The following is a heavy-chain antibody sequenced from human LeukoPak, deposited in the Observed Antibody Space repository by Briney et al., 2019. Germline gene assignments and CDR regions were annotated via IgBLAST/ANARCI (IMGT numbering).Heavy chain of an antibody. V-gene: IGHV3-30*03. J-gene: IGHJ4*02. D-gene: IGHD6-25*01. CDR2: ISYDGSNK. CDR1: GFTFSSYG. CDR3: SYSSGWGGDYYFDY. Sequence: GGSLRLSCAASGFTFSSYGMHWVRQAPGKGLEWVAFISYDGSNKYYADSVKGRFTISRDNSKNTLYLQMNSLRAEGTAVYYCSYSSGWGGDYYFDYWGQGTLVTVSS.